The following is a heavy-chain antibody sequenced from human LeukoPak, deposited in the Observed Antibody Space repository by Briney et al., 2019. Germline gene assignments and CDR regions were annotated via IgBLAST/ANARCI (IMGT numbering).Heavy chain of an antibody. D-gene: IGHD6-13*01. Sequence: PSETLSLTCTVSGGSVSSYYWSWIRQPPGKGLEWIGYIYYSGSTNYNPSLKSRVTISVDTSKNQFSLKLSSVTAADTAVYYCARRLGYSSSWYLAYNWFDPWGQGTLVTVSS. J-gene: IGHJ5*02. CDR2: IYYSGST. V-gene: IGHV4-59*02. CDR1: GGSVSSYY. CDR3: ARRLGYSSSWYLAYNWFDP.